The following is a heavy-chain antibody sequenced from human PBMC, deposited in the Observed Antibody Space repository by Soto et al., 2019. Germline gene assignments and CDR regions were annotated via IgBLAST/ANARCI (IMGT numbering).Heavy chain of an antibody. J-gene: IGHJ6*02. CDR1: GDSISSDYYH. Sequence: QVQLQQSGPGLVKPSQTLSLTCTVSGDSISSDYYHWTWIRQSPGKGLEWIGYIHHSGSILYHPSLKSRVTISVDTSKNQFSLHLTSVTAADTAVYFCAREDDGGDSLDVWGHGTTVTVSS. V-gene: IGHV4-30-4*08. D-gene: IGHD2-21*02. CDR2: IHHSGSI. CDR3: AREDDGGDSLDV.